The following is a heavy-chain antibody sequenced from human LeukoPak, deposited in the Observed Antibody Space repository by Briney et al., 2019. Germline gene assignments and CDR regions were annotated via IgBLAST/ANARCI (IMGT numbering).Heavy chain of an antibody. J-gene: IGHJ4*02. CDR2: IYTSGST. V-gene: IGHV4-4*09. CDR1: GGSISSYY. Sequence: SDPLSLTGTVSGGSISSYYWSWIRQPPGKGLEWIGYIYTSGSTNYNPSLKSRVTISVDTSKNQFSLKLSSVTAADTAVYYCARRGVYYDSSGYDYWGQGTLVTVSS. CDR3: ARRGVYYDSSGYDY. D-gene: IGHD3-22*01.